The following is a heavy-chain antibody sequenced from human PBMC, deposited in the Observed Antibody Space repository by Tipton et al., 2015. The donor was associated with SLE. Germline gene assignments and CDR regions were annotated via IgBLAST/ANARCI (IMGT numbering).Heavy chain of an antibody. CDR3: ASADFPGY. Sequence: TLSLTCAVYGGSFSGYYWSWIRQPPGKGLEWIGEINHSGSTNYNPSLKSRVTISVDTSKKQFSLKLSSVTAADTAVYYCASADFPGYWGQGTLVTVSS. D-gene: IGHD3-3*01. CDR2: INHSGST. J-gene: IGHJ4*02. CDR1: GGSFSGYY. V-gene: IGHV4-34*01.